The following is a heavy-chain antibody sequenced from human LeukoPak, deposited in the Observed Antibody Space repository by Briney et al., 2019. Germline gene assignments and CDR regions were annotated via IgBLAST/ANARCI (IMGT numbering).Heavy chain of an antibody. D-gene: IGHD3-10*01. CDR3: ARVFDSGSQAYFYYMDV. V-gene: IGHV4-34*01. CDR1: GGSFSGYY. CDR2: IYPSGST. J-gene: IGHJ6*03. Sequence: SETLSLTCAVHGGSFSGYYWSWIRQPPGKGLEWIGYIYPSGSTNYNPSLKSRVTMSVDTSKNQFSLKVSSVTAADTAVYYCARVFDSGSQAYFYYMDVWGKGTTVTISS.